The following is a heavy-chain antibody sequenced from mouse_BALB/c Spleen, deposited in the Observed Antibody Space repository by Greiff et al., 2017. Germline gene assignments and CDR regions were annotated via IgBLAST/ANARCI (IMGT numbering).Heavy chain of an antibody. CDR2: INPYNGDT. V-gene: IGHV1-20*02. Sequence: VHVKQSGPELVKPGASVKISCKASGYSFTGYFMNWVMQSHGKSLEWIGRINPYNGDTFYNQKFKGKATLTVDKSSSTAHMELRSLASEDSAVYYCARDYFDYWGQGTTLTVSS. CDR1: GYSFTGYF. CDR3: ARDYFDY. J-gene: IGHJ2*01.